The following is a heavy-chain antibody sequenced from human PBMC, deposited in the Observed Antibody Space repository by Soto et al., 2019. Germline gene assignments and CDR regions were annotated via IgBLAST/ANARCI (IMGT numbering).Heavy chain of an antibody. D-gene: IGHD6-13*01. V-gene: IGHV1-69*01. Sequence: QVQLVQSGAEVKKPGSSVKVSCKASGGIFRSFAISWVRQATGQGLEWMGGVIPIFGPTNYAQKFQGRVTIIADESTSTAYMELSNLRSDDTAVYYCASESDAGQPYFDYWGQGTLVTVSS. CDR1: GGIFRSFA. CDR3: ASESDAGQPYFDY. CDR2: VIPIFGPT. J-gene: IGHJ4*02.